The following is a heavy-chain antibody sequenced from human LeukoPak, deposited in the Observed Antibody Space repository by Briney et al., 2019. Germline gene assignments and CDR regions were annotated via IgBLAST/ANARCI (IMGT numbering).Heavy chain of an antibody. D-gene: IGHD3-22*01. J-gene: IGHJ4*02. CDR3: ARVTGYMIEDYFDY. V-gene: IGHV4-59*01. CDR2: IYYSGGT. Sequence: SETLSLTCTVSGGSISSYYWSWIRQPPGKGLEWIGYIYYSGGTDYNPSLKSRVTISVETSKNQFSLKLSSVTAADTAVYYCARVTGYMIEDYFDYWGQGTLVTVSS. CDR1: GGSISSYY.